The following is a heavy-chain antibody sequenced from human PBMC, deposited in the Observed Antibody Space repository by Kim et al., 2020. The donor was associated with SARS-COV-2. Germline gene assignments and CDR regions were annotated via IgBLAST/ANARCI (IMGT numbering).Heavy chain of an antibody. CDR1: GGSISSGGYY. Sequence: SETLSLTCTVSGGSISSGGYYWSWIRQHPGKGLEWIGYIYYSGTTYYNQSLKSRVTISVDTSKNQFSLKLSSVTAADTAVYYCARASLTMIIVVGAFDIWGQGTMVTVSS. CDR2: IYYSGTT. V-gene: IGHV4-31*03. CDR3: ARASLTMIIVVGAFDI. D-gene: IGHD3-22*01. J-gene: IGHJ3*02.